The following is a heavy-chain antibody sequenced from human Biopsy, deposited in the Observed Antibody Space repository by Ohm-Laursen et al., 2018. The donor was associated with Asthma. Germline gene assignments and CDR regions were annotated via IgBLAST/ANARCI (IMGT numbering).Heavy chain of an antibody. CDR2: ISFAGSNK. V-gene: IGHV3-30*18. J-gene: IGHJ4*02. D-gene: IGHD1-26*01. CDR3: PKDVFPGWELRRGPDY. CDR1: GFTFSNYG. Sequence: SSLRLSCAASGFTFSNYGMHWVRQAPGKGLEWVAVISFAGSNKDYADSVKGRFTISRDNSKNTLHLEMNSLRVEDTAVYYCPKDVFPGWELRRGPDYWGQGTLVPVSS.